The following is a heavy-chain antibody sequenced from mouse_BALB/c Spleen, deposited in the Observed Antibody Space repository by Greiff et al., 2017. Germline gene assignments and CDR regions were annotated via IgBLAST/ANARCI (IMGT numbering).Heavy chain of an antibody. D-gene: IGHD3-1*01. J-gene: IGHJ4*01. CDR2: ISSGSSTI. Sequence: EVKLVESGGGLVQPGGSRKLSCAASGFTFSSFGMHWVRQAPEKGLEWVAYISSGSSTIYYADTVKGRFTISRDNPKNTLFLQRTSLQSEDTAMYYCARSGSSGYVRSMDYWGQGTSGTVSA. V-gene: IGHV5-17*02. CDR3: ARSGSSGYVRSMDY. CDR1: GFTFSSFG.